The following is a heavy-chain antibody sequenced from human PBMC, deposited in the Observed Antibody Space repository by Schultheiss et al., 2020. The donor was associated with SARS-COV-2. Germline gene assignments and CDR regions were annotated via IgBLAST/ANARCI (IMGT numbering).Heavy chain of an antibody. CDR2: IKSDGIST. Sequence: GGSLRLSCAASGFTFSSYSMNWVRQAPGKGLVWVSRIKSDGISTSYADSVKGRFTISRDNSKNTLYLQMNSLRAEDTAVYYCAREGLYCSGGSCYTYYFDYWGQGTLVTVSS. V-gene: IGHV3-74*01. J-gene: IGHJ4*02. D-gene: IGHD2-15*01. CDR3: AREGLYCSGGSCYTYYFDY. CDR1: GFTFSSYS.